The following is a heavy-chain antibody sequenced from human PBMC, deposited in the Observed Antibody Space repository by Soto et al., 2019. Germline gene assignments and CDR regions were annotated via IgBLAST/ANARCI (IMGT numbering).Heavy chain of an antibody. J-gene: IGHJ3*02. CDR3: ARGGHNWNYDGAFDI. V-gene: IGHV3-7*03. CDR2: IKQDGSEK. Sequence: GPLRLSCTTSAFPLSSYCVSWVRQAAGKGLEWVANIKQDGSEKYYVDSVKGRFTISRDNAKNSLYLQMNSLRAEDTAVYYCARGGHNWNYDGAFDIWGQGTMVTGSS. D-gene: IGHD1-7*01. CDR1: AFPLSSYC.